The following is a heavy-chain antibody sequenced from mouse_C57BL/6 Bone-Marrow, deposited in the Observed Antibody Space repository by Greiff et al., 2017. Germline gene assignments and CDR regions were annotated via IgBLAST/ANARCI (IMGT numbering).Heavy chain of an antibody. CDR1: GYTFTDYY. Sequence: VQLQQSGPELVKPGASVKISCKASGYTFTDYYMNWVKQSHGKSLEWIGDINPNNGGTSYNQKFKGKATLTVDKSSSTAYMELRSLTSEDSAVYYCARGDWDCAMDYWGQGTSVTVSS. CDR2: INPNNGGT. D-gene: IGHD4-1*01. J-gene: IGHJ4*01. CDR3: ARGDWDCAMDY. V-gene: IGHV1-26*01.